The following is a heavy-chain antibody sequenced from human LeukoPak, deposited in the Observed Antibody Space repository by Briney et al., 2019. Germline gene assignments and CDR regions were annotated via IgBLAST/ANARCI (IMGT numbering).Heavy chain of an antibody. J-gene: IGHJ4*02. CDR3: ARISSYDFWSGYFG. CDR1: GYTFTSYD. Sequence: ASVKVSCKASGYTFTSYDINWVRQATGQGLEWMGWMNPNSGNTGYAQKFQGRVTITRNTSISTAYMELSSLRSEDTAVYYCARISSYDFWSGYFGWGQGTLVTVSS. D-gene: IGHD3-3*01. CDR2: MNPNSGNT. V-gene: IGHV1-8*03.